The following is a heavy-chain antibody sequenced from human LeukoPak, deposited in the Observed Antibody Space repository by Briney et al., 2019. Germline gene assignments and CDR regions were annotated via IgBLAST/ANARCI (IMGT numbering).Heavy chain of an antibody. J-gene: IGHJ4*02. Sequence: SETLPLTCTVSGGSISSYYWSWIRQPPGKGLEWIGEINHSGSTNYNPSLKSRVTISADTSKNQFSLKLSSVTAADTAVYYCARQPREWGQGTLVTVSS. CDR3: ARQPRE. V-gene: IGHV4-34*01. CDR2: INHSGST. CDR1: GGSISSYY.